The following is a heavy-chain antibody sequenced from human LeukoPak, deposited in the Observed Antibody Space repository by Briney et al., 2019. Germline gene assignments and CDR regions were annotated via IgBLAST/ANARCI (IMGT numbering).Heavy chain of an antibody. CDR3: AKCRTTCYANGFDF. J-gene: IGHJ3*01. D-gene: IGHD2-2*01. V-gene: IGHV3-23*01. Sequence: GGSLRLSCTASGFTFSSYAMTWVRQAPGQGLEWVSAISGSGGDTHYADSVKGRFTISRDNSKNTLHLQMNSLRAEDTAVYYCAKCRTTCYANGFDFWGQGTKVTVSS. CDR1: GFTFSSYA. CDR2: ISGSGGDT.